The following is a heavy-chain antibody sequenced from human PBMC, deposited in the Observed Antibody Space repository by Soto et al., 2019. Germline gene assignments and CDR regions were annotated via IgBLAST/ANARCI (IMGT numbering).Heavy chain of an antibody. CDR1: GFTFSSYA. J-gene: IGHJ4*02. V-gene: IGHV3-30-3*01. Sequence: QVQLVESGGGVVQPGRSLRFSCAASGFTFSSYAMHWVRQAPGKGLEWVAVISYDGSNKYYADSVKGRFTISRDNSKNTLYLQMNSLRAEDTAVYYCARDYGDYWGQGTLVTVSS. D-gene: IGHD4-17*01. CDR2: ISYDGSNK. CDR3: ARDYGDY.